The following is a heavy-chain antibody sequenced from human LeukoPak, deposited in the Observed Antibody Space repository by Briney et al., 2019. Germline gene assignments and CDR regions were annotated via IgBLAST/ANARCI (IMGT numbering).Heavy chain of an antibody. CDR2: ISGSGTRT. J-gene: IGHJ4*02. V-gene: IGHV3-23*01. CDR3: ARHLYYFDY. Sequence: PGGSLRLSCAASGFTFTNYAMSWVRQAPGKGLEWVSAISGSGTRTYYADSVKGRFTISRDNSKNTLYLQMNSLRPEDTAVYYCARHLYYFDYWGQGTLVTVSS. CDR1: GFTFTNYA.